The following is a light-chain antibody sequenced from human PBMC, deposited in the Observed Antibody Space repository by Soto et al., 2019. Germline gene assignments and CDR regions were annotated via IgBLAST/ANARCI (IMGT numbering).Light chain of an antibody. CDR3: QNYYSAPRT. CDR1: QGIDND. V-gene: IGKV1-27*01. J-gene: IGKJ1*01. Sequence: DLQMTQSPSSQSASVGDRVTITCRASQGIDNDLAWYQQKPGKVPKLLIFAASTLQSGVPSRFSGSGSGTDFTLTISSLQPEDVATYYCQNYYSAPRTFGQGTKVDIK. CDR2: AAS.